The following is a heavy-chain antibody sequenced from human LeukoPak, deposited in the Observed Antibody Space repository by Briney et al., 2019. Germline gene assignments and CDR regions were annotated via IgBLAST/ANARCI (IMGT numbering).Heavy chain of an antibody. CDR3: ARGSRFHPQNWFDP. CDR2: VGPNTGGT. J-gene: IGHJ5*02. Sequence: ASVKVSCKASGYTFIDYYIHWVRQAPGQGLEWMGWVGPNTGGTYYAQTFQGRVTMTSAASISTVYMELTSQTYDDTAVYYCARGSRFHPQNWFDPWGQGTLITVSS. D-gene: IGHD3-10*01. CDR1: GYTFIDYY. V-gene: IGHV1-2*02.